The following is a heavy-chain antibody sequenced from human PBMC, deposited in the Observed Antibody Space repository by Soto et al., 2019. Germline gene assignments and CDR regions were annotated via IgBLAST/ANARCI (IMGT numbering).Heavy chain of an antibody. CDR2: FDPEDGET. Sequence: VSVKVCCKVSGYTLNDLSMHWVRQDPGKGLEWMGGFDPEDGETIYAQKFQGRVTMTEDTSTDTAYMELSSLRSEDTAVYYCATLKPTPNAYYYYYMDVWGKGTTVTVSS. CDR3: ATLKPTPNAYYYYYMDV. CDR1: GYTLNDLS. J-gene: IGHJ6*03. V-gene: IGHV1-24*01.